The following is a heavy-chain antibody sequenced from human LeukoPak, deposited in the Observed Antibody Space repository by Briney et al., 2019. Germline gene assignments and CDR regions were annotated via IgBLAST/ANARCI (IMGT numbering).Heavy chain of an antibody. CDR3: ARDRGPSSGWYIPDFDY. CDR1: GGSISSYY. D-gene: IGHD6-19*01. V-gene: IGHV4-59*01. CDR2: IYYSGST. J-gene: IGHJ4*02. Sequence: SETLSLTCTVSGGSISSYYWSWIRQPPGKGLEWIGYIYYSGSTNYNPSLKSRVTISVDTSKNQFPLKLSSVTAADTAVYYCARDRGPSSGWYIPDFDYWGQGTLVTVSS.